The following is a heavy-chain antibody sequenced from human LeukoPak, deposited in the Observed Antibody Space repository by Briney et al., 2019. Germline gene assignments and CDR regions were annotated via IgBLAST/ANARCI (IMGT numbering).Heavy chain of an antibody. D-gene: IGHD4-17*01. CDR1: GYIFTGYY. CDR3: ARDHEGYGDPWYFDY. Sequence: ASVKVSCKASGYIFTGYYMHWVRQAPGQGLEWMGWINPNSGGTNYAQKFQGWVTMTRDTSISTAYMELSKVRPDDTAVYYCARDHEGYGDPWYFDYWGQGTLVTVSS. CDR2: INPNSGGT. V-gene: IGHV1-2*04. J-gene: IGHJ4*02.